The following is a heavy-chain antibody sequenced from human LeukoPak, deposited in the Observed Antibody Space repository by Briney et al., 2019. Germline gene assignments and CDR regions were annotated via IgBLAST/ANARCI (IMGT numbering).Heavy chain of an antibody. CDR2: INPDSGGT. CDR3: ARRGQYYYGSGSYFDY. D-gene: IGHD3-10*01. V-gene: IGHV1-2*04. Sequence: GASVKVSCKASGYTFTSYGISWVRQAPGQGLEWMGWINPDSGGTNYAQKFQGWVTMTRDTSISTAYMELSRLRSDDTAVYYCARRGQYYYGSGSYFDYWGQGTLVTVSS. J-gene: IGHJ4*02. CDR1: GYTFTSYG.